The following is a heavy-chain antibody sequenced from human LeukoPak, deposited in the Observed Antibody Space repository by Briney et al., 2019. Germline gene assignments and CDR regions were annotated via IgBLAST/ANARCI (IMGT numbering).Heavy chain of an antibody. J-gene: IGHJ4*02. CDR1: GFTFYIYA. D-gene: IGHD1-1*01. CDR2: IGDDGSHK. Sequence: GGSLRHSCAASGFTFYIYAMHWVRQAPGRGLQWVAVIGDDGSHKDYVDSVKGRFTISRDNSKNTLYLQMNSLTAEDTAVYYCARDTTGHYDYWGQGALVTVSS. V-gene: IGHV3-30-3*01. CDR3: ARDTTGHYDY.